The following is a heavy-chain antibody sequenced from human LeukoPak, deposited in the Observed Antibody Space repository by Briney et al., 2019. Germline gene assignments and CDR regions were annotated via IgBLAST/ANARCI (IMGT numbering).Heavy chain of an antibody. CDR1: GFTCTDYS. CDR2: ISTVSTYT. Sequence: GGSLRLSCAPSGFTCTDYSMNWVRQAPGKGLEWVASISTVSTYTFYADSVKGRFSISRDNVRDLLYLQISSLGAEDTAVYYCARDGSGFYLYNYMDVWGQGTTVTVSS. D-gene: IGHD6-25*01. CDR3: ARDGSGFYLYNYMDV. J-gene: IGHJ6*03. V-gene: IGHV3-21*06.